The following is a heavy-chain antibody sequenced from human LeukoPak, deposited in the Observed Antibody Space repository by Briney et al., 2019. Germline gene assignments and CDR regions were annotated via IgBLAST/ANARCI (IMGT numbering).Heavy chain of an antibody. D-gene: IGHD3-22*01. J-gene: IGHJ5*02. CDR3: ARDNPYDSSGYYGGRYNWFDP. V-gene: IGHV4-59*01. CDR2: IYYSGST. CDR1: GGSIGSYY. Sequence: PSETLSLTCTVSGGSIGSYYWSWIRQPPGKGLEWIGYIYYSGSTNYNPSLKSRVTISVDTSKNQFSLKLSSVTAADTAVYYCARDNPYDSSGYYGGRYNWFDPWGQGTLVTVSS.